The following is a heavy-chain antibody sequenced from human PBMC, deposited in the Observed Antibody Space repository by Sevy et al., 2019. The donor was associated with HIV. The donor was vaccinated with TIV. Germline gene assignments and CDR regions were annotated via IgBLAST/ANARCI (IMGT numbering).Heavy chain of an antibody. D-gene: IGHD6-19*01. CDR2: ISTGGGTI. CDR3: ARDRAVAGHFDY. J-gene: IGHJ4*02. Sequence: GGSLRLSCAASGLSFRSYELNWVRQAPGKGLQWISYISTGGGTIFYADSVKGRFTISRDNAKNSVFLQMNSLRAEDTAVYYCARDRAVAGHFDYWGQGTLVTVSS. V-gene: IGHV3-48*03. CDR1: GLSFRSYE.